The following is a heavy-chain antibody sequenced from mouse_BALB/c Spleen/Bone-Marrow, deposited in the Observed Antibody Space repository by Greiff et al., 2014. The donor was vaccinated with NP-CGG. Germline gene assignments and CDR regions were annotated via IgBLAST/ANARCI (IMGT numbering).Heavy chain of an antibody. CDR3: ARSDGYRAMDY. D-gene: IGHD2-3*01. J-gene: IGHJ4*01. Sequence: VQVVESGPELVKPGASVKISCKASGYAFSSSWMNWVKQRPGQGLEWIGRIFPGDGDTYYNGKFKGKATLTADKSSSTAYMQLSSLTSVDSAVYFCARSDGYRAMDYWGQGTSVTVSS. V-gene: IGHV1-82*01. CDR2: IFPGDGDT. CDR1: GYAFSSSW.